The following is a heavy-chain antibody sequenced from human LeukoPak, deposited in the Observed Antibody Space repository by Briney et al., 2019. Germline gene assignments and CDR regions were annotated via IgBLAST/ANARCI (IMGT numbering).Heavy chain of an antibody. CDR1: GFTFSSYG. V-gene: IGHV3-30*02. D-gene: IGHD3-3*01. J-gene: IGHJ4*02. CDR2: IRYDGSNK. CDR3: AKDTGIFGVVIIDY. Sequence: PGGSLRLSCAASGFTFSSYGMHWVRQAPGKGLEWVAFIRYDGSNKYYADSVKGRFTISRDNSKNTLYLQMNSLRAEDTAVYYCAKDTGIFGVVIIDYWGQGTLVTVSS.